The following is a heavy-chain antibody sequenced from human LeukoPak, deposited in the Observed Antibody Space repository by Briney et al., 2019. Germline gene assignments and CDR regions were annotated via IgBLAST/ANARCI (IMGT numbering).Heavy chain of an antibody. J-gene: IGHJ5*02. D-gene: IGHD6-13*01. CDR3: ARGGAAAGAGFDP. CDR1: GGSISSYY. CDR2: IYYSGST. V-gene: IGHV4-59*01. Sequence: SGPTLAKPSETLSLTCTVSGGSISSYYWSWIRQPPGKGLEWIGYIYYSGSTNYNPSLKSRVTISVDTSKNQFSLKLSSVTAADTAVYYCARGGAAAGAGFDPWGQGTLVTVSS.